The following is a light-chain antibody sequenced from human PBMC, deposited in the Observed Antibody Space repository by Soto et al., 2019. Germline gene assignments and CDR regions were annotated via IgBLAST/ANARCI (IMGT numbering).Light chain of an antibody. CDR3: QSYDSSLSVSGV. V-gene: IGLV1-40*01. CDR1: SSNIGAGYD. J-gene: IGLJ2*01. Sequence: QSVLTQPPSVSGAPGQRVTISCTGSSSNIGAGYDVHWYQQLPGTAPKLLIYGNNNRPSGVPDRFSGSKSGTSASLAITGLQAEDEGDYYCQSYDSSLSVSGVFGGGTKLTVL. CDR2: GNN.